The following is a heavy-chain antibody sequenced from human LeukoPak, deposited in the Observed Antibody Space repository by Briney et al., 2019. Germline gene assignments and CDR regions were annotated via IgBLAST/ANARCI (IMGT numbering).Heavy chain of an antibody. CDR1: GGSFSGYY. J-gene: IGHJ4*02. V-gene: IGHV4-34*01. CDR3: AEDLRSSYVSN. Sequence: SSETLSLTCAVYGGSFSGYYWSWIRQPPGKGLEWIGEINHSGSTNYNPSLKSRVTISVDTSKNQFSLKLSSVTAADTAVYYCAEDLRSSYVSNWGQGPLVTVSS. CDR2: INHSGST. D-gene: IGHD3-10*02.